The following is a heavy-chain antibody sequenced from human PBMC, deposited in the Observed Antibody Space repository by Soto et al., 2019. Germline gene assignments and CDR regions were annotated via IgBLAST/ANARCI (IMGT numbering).Heavy chain of an antibody. J-gene: IGHJ5*02. CDR2: INPNSGGT. V-gene: IGHV1-2*02. CDR3: ARQNVVNYYDSSGFIDP. CDR1: GYTFTGYY. D-gene: IGHD3-22*01. Sequence: QVQLVQSGAEVKKPGASVKVSCKASGYTFTGYYMHWVRQAPGQGLEWMGWINPNSGGTNYAQKFQGRVTMTRDTSISTAYMELSRLRSDDTAVYYCARQNVVNYYDSSGFIDPWGQGTLVTVSS.